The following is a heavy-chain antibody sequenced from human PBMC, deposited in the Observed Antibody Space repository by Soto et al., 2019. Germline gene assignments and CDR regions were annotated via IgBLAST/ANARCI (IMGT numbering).Heavy chain of an antibody. Sequence: QVPLVQSGAEVKKPGASVKVSCKASGYTFTSYGISWVRQAPGQGLEWMGWISAYNGNTNYAQKLQGRVTMTTDTTTSTAYMELKSLRSDDTAVYYCGRVPIVVGTYYYYMDVWGKGTTVTVSS. CDR2: ISAYNGNT. CDR1: GYTFTSYG. CDR3: GRVPIVVGTYYYYMDV. D-gene: IGHD2-2*01. J-gene: IGHJ6*03. V-gene: IGHV1-18*01.